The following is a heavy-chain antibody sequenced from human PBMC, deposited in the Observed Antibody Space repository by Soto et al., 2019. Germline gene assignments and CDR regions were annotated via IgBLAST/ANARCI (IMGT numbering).Heavy chain of an antibody. J-gene: IGHJ4*02. D-gene: IGHD3-22*01. V-gene: IGHV3-21*01. CDR1: SFTFSSYS. CDR2: ISSSSSYI. Sequence: GSLRLSCPASSFTFSSYSMNWVRQAPGKGLEWVSSISSSSSYIYYADSVKGRFTISRDNAKNSLYLQMNSLRAEDTAVYYGARDSRIVVAQYWGPGTLVTVSS. CDR3: ARDSRIVVAQY.